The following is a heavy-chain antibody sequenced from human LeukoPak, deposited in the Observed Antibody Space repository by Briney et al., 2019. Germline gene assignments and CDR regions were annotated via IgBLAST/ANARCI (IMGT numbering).Heavy chain of an antibody. CDR2: IYYSGST. V-gene: IGHV4-59*01. D-gene: IGHD3-3*01. Sequence: SETLSLTCTVSGGSISSYYWSWIRQPPGKGLEWIGYIYYSGSTNYNPSLKSRVTISVDTSKNQFSLKLSSVTAADTAVYYCARYRSYDFWSSSRSVAFDIWGQGTMVTVSS. CDR1: GGSISSYY. CDR3: ARYRSYDFWSSSRSVAFDI. J-gene: IGHJ3*02.